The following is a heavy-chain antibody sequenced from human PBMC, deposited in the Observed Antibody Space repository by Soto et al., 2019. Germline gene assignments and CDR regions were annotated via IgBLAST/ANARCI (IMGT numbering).Heavy chain of an antibody. Sequence: ASVKVSCKASGYTFTSYGISWVRQAPGQGLEWMGWISAYNGNTNYAQKLQGRVTMTTDTSTGTAYMELRSLRSDDTAVYYCARVRITMVRGEYYGMDVWGQGTTVTVSS. V-gene: IGHV1-18*01. CDR2: ISAYNGNT. J-gene: IGHJ6*02. D-gene: IGHD3-10*01. CDR1: GYTFTSYG. CDR3: ARVRITMVRGEYYGMDV.